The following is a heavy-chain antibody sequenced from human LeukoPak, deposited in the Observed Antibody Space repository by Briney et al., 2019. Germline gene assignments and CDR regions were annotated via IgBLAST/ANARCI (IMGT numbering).Heavy chain of an antibody. D-gene: IGHD2-2*01. CDR3: AKELARQLLFATWFDP. CDR2: ISGSGGST. CDR1: GFTFSSYA. V-gene: IGHV3-23*01. Sequence: GGSLRLSCAASGFTFSSYAMSWVRQAPGKGLEWVSAISGSGGSTYYADSVKGRFTISRDNSKNTLYLQMNSLRAEDTAVYYCAKELARQLLFATWFDPWGQGTLVTVSS. J-gene: IGHJ5*02.